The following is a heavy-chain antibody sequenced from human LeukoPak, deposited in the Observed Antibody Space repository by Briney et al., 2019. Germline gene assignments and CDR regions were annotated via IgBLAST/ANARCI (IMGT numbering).Heavy chain of an antibody. CDR2: IIPILGIA. J-gene: IGHJ2*01. D-gene: IGHD2-2*01. Sequence: GSPGKASCKASGGTFSSYAISWVRQARGQPREWMERIIPILGIANYTQKFHARVTITADQYASTAYMELSSLRSEHTAVYHCARVSKVPADFHLWGRGTLVTVSS. CDR1: GGTFSSYA. CDR3: ARVSKVPADFHL. V-gene: IGHV1-69*04.